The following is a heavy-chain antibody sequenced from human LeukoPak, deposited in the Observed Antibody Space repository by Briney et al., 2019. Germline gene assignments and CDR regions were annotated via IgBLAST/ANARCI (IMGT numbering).Heavy chain of an antibody. CDR2: TYYSGST. J-gene: IGHJ5*02. CDR1: GGSISSYY. Sequence: SETLSLTCTVSGGSISSYYWSWIRQPPGKGLEWIGYTYYSGSTNYNPSLKSRVTISVDTSKNQFSLELSSVTAADTAVYYCAREGDYDFWSGYQNWFDPWGQGTLVTVSS. V-gene: IGHV4-59*01. CDR3: AREGDYDFWSGYQNWFDP. D-gene: IGHD3-3*01.